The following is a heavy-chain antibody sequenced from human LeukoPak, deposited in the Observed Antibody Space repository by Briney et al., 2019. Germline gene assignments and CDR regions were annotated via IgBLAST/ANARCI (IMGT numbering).Heavy chain of an antibody. CDR1: GGFITSYY. Sequence: SETLSPTCTVSGGFITSYYWSWLRQPPGKGLEWIGFVYYTGTTTYNPSLKSRVTISVDTSKNQFSLKLSSVTAADTAVYYCATRRVGAAYFDYWGQGTLVTVSS. J-gene: IGHJ4*02. D-gene: IGHD1-26*01. CDR2: VYYTGTT. CDR3: ATRRVGAAYFDY. V-gene: IGHV4-59*01.